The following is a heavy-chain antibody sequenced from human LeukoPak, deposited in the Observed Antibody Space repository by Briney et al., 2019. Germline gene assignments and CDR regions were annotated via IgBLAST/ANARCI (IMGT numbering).Heavy chain of an antibody. D-gene: IGHD5-18*01. CDR2: ISSNGGST. J-gene: IGHJ3*02. Sequence: GGSLRLSCSASGFTFSSYAMHWVRQAPGKGLEYVSAISSNGGSTYYADSVKGRFTISRDNSKNTLYLQMSSPRAEDTAVYYCVKDQYTAMPDAFDIWGQGTMVTVSS. CDR1: GFTFSSYA. CDR3: VKDQYTAMPDAFDI. V-gene: IGHV3-64D*06.